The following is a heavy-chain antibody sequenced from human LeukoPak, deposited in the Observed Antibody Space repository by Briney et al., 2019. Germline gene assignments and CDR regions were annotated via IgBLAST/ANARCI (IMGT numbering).Heavy chain of an antibody. J-gene: IGHJ4*02. V-gene: IGHV3-7*03. Sequence: PGGSLRLSCAASGFTFSSYWMSWVRQAPGKGLEWVANIRQDGSEKYYVDSVKGRFTISRDNAKNSLYLQMNSLRIEDTALYYCAKGSSGSYLRGLRDYWGQGTLVTVSS. CDR1: GFTFSSYW. D-gene: IGHD3-10*01. CDR3: AKGSSGSYLRGLRDY. CDR2: IRQDGSEK.